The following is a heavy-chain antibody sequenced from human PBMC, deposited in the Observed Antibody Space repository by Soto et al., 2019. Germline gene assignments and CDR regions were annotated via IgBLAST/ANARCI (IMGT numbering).Heavy chain of an antibody. Sequence: ASVKVSCKASGGTFSSYSITWVRQAPGQGLEWMGRIIPILGIANYAQKFQGRVTITADKSTSTAFMELSSLRSEDTAVYYCARSFPYRRILDSYYYYMDVWGKGTTVTVSS. D-gene: IGHD3-16*02. CDR1: GGTFSSYS. V-gene: IGHV1-69*02. CDR3: ARSFPYRRILDSYYYYMDV. J-gene: IGHJ6*03. CDR2: IIPILGIA.